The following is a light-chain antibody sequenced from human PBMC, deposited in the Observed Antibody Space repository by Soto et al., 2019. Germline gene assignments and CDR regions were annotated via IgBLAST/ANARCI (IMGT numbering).Light chain of an antibody. CDR3: HQYGGSPQT. V-gene: IGKV3-20*01. CDR2: GAS. Sequence: EIVLTQSPGTLSLSPGERATLSCRASQSVSNYLAWYQRKPGQAPRLLIYGASSRATGIPDRFSGSGSGTDFPRTISRLEPEDFAVYYCHQYGGSPQTFGQGTKVEIK. J-gene: IGKJ1*01. CDR1: QSVSNY.